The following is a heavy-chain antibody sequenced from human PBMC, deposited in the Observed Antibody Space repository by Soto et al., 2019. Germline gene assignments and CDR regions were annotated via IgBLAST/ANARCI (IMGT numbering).Heavy chain of an antibody. Sequence: EVQLLESGGGLVQPGGSLRLSCAASGFTFSSYAMSWVRQAPGKGLEWVSAISGSGGSTYYADSVKGRFTISRDNPKNTLYLQMNSLRAEDTAVYYCAKDSSLWFGGRIYGMDVWGQGTTVTVSS. D-gene: IGHD3-10*01. CDR3: AKDSSLWFGGRIYGMDV. CDR1: GFTFSSYA. V-gene: IGHV3-23*01. J-gene: IGHJ6*02. CDR2: ISGSGGST.